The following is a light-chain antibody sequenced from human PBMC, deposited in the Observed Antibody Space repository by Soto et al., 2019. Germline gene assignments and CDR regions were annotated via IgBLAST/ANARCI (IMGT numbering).Light chain of an antibody. CDR3: CSLTTSHTYV. CDR2: DVA. J-gene: IGLJ1*01. CDR1: SSDVGGSNF. Sequence: QSALTQPASVSASPGQSITISCTGTSSDVGGSNFVSWYQQHPGKPPKLIIYDVATRPSGVSNRYSGSKSGNSASLTISGLQADDEADYYCCSLTTSHTYVFGSGTKLTVL. V-gene: IGLV2-14*03.